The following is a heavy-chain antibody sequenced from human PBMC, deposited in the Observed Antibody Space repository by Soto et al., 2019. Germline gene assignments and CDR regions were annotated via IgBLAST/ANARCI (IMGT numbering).Heavy chain of an antibody. CDR2: INAGNGNT. J-gene: IGHJ4*02. Sequence: TSVKLTCTASGDTFTIYAMHWVRQAPGQRLEWMGWINAGNGNTKYSQKFQGRVTITRDTSASTAYMELSSLRSEDTAVYYCARDPGYCSGGSCYGTFDYWGQGTLVTVSS. V-gene: IGHV1-3*01. D-gene: IGHD2-15*01. CDR1: GDTFTIYA. CDR3: ARDPGYCSGGSCYGTFDY.